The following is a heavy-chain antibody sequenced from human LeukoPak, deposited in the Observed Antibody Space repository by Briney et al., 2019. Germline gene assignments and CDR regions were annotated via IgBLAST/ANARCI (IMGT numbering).Heavy chain of an antibody. CDR2: INNDGSDA. J-gene: IGHJ4*02. CDR1: GFTFSSYW. V-gene: IGHV3-74*01. Sequence: GGSLRLSCAASGFTFSSYWMHWVRQGPGKGLVWVSRINNDGSDATYADSVKGRFTISRDNSKNTASLLLSSLRAEDTAVYYCARDPSRTIDYWGQGTLVTVSS. D-gene: IGHD1-7*01. CDR3: ARDPSRTIDY.